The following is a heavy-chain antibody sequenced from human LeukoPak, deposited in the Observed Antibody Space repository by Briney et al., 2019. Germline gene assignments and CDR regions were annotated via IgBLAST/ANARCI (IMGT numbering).Heavy chain of an antibody. D-gene: IGHD3-3*01. CDR2: INWNGGST. CDR1: GFTFDDYG. CDR3: ARYPKIASITIFGVVTYYFDY. Sequence: PGGSLRLSCAGSGFTFDDYGMSWVRQAPGKGLEWVSGINWNGGSTGYADSVKGRFTISRDNAKNSLYLQMNSLRAEDTALYYCARYPKIASITIFGVVTYYFDYWGQGTLVTVSS. J-gene: IGHJ4*02. V-gene: IGHV3-20*04.